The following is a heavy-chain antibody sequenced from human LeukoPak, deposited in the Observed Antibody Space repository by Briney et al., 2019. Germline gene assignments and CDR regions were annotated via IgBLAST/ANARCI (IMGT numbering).Heavy chain of an antibody. Sequence: GGSLRLSCAASGFTFSSYSMNWVRQAPGKGLEWVAYISSSSSTIYYADSVKGRFTISRDNAKNSLYLQMNSLRAEDTAVYYCARTIAAAGTIWFDPWGQGTLVTVSS. J-gene: IGHJ5*02. CDR3: ARTIAAAGTIWFDP. D-gene: IGHD6-13*01. CDR1: GFTFSSYS. CDR2: ISSSSSTI. V-gene: IGHV3-48*04.